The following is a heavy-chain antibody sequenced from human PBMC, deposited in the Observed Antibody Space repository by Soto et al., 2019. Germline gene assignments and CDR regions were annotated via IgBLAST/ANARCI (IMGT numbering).Heavy chain of an antibody. V-gene: IGHV3-30*04. CDR2: NPFDGTSN. Sequence: QVQMVQSGGGVVQPGGSLRLSCAASGFTFIDYIMHWVRQAPGKGLECVAVNPFDGTSNYYAASVNGRFTISRDNSKSTLYLQMNSLRREDTAVSYCARQAGGFDQWGQGNLVTVSS. D-gene: IGHD3-16*01. CDR3: ARQAGGFDQ. CDR1: GFTFIDYI. J-gene: IGHJ4*02.